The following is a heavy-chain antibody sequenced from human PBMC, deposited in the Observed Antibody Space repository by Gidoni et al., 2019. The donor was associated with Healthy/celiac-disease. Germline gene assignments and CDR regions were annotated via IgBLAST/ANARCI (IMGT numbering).Heavy chain of an antibody. V-gene: IGHV3-23*04. D-gene: IGHD3-3*01. CDR2: ISGSGGST. CDR3: AKITIFGVVIKGTYFDY. CDR1: GFTFSSYA. J-gene: IGHJ4*02. Sequence: EVQLVESGGGLVQPGGSLRLSCAASGFTFSSYAMSWVRQAPGKGLEWVSAISGSGGSTYYADSVKGRFTISRDNSKNTLYLQMNSLRAEDTAVYYCAKITIFGVVIKGTYFDYWGQGTLVTVSS.